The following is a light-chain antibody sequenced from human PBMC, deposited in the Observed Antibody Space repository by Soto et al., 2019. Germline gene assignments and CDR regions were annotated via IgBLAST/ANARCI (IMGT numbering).Light chain of an antibody. J-gene: IGKJ1*01. CDR2: DAS. CDR3: QQYHGYWT. CDR1: QGINNY. V-gene: IGKV1-33*01. Sequence: DIQMTQSPSSLSASVGDRVTITCQASQGINNYLNWYQQKLGKAPKLLIYDASNLEIGVPSRFSGSTSGTEFTLTISNLQPDDSATYYCQQYHGYWTFGQGTKVDIK.